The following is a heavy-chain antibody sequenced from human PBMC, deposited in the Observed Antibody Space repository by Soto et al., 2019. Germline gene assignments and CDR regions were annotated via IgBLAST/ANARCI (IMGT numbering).Heavy chain of an antibody. Sequence: EVQLVESGGGLVQPGGSLRLSCEASGFTVSSNYMSWVRQAPGKGLEWVSVIYSGGSTNNADSVKGRFTISRDNSKNSLYLQMNSLRAEDTAVYYCAREGVVAASDWGQGTLVTVSS. CDR1: GFTVSSNY. J-gene: IGHJ4*02. CDR3: AREGVVAASD. V-gene: IGHV3-66*01. D-gene: IGHD2-15*01. CDR2: IYSGGST.